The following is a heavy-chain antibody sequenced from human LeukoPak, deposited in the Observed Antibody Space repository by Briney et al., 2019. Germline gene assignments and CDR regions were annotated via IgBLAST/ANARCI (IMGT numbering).Heavy chain of an antibody. V-gene: IGHV3-23*01. CDR1: GFTFSSYA. Sequence: GGSLRLSCAASGFTFSSYAMSWVRQAPGKGLEWVSAISGSGGSKYYADSVKGRFTISRDNSNNTLYLQMNSLRADDTAVYYCAKDFGSYGSGWSSFDYWGQGTLVTVSS. D-gene: IGHD6-19*01. CDR2: ISGSGGSK. J-gene: IGHJ4*02. CDR3: AKDFGSYGSGWSSFDY.